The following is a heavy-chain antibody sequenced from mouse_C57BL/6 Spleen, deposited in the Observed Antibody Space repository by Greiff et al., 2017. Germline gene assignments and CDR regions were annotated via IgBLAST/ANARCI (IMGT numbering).Heavy chain of an antibody. CDR3: TRGHYSYFDY. D-gene: IGHD2-12*01. CDR2: ISSGGDYI. J-gene: IGHJ2*01. Sequence: EVQLQESGEGLVKPGGSLKLSCAASGFTFSSYAMSWVRQTPEKRLEWVAYISSGGDYIYYADTVKGRFTISRDNARNTLYLQISSLKSEDTAMYYCTRGHYSYFDYWGQGTTLTVSS. CDR1: GFTFSSYA. V-gene: IGHV5-9-1*02.